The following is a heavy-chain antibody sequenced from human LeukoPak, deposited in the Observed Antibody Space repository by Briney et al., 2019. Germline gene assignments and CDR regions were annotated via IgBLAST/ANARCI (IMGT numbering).Heavy chain of an antibody. CDR3: AQLAYCGGDCYY. J-gene: IGHJ4*02. Sequence: GGSLRLSCAASGFTFSDFYMSWVRQAPGKGLEWVSVIYSGGSTYYADSVKGRFTISRDNSKNTLYLQMNSLRAEDTAVYYCAQLAYCGGDCYYWGQGTLVTVSS. CDR1: GFTFSDFY. D-gene: IGHD2-21*02. V-gene: IGHV3-53*01. CDR2: IYSGGST.